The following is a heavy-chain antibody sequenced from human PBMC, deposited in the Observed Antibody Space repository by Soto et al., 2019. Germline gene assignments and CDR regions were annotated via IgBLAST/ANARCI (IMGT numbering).Heavy chain of an antibody. V-gene: IGHV3-53*01. J-gene: IGHJ6*02. CDR2: LYNCGRT. D-gene: IGHD4-17*01. Sequence: RGSLRLSCAASEFTVSSCYMRWVRQAPGKGLEWVSVLYNCGRTYYADSVKGRFTIWRDNSTNTLYLPMNSLRAEDTAGYYGAREWPTNYGDACMDVWGQGTT. CDR1: EFTVSSCY. CDR3: AREWPTNYGDACMDV.